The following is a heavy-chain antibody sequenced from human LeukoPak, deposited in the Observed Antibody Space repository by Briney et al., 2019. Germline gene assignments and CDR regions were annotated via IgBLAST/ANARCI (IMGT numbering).Heavy chain of an antibody. D-gene: IGHD1-1*01. CDR2: IYYSGST. CDR1: GGSISSYY. Sequence: SETLSLTCTVSGGSISSYYWSWIRQPPGKGLEWIGYIYYSGSTNYNPSLKSRVTISVDTSKNQFSLKLSSVTAADTAVYYCARTQPGTDASDIWGQGTMVTVSS. J-gene: IGHJ3*02. CDR3: ARTQPGTDASDI. V-gene: IGHV4-59*01.